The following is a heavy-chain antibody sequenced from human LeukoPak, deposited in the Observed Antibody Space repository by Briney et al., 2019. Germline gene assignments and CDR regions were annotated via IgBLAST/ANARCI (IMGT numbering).Heavy chain of an antibody. D-gene: IGHD3-10*01. CDR1: GATISMDSIY. CDR3: ARGITRVTNYYFDY. V-gene: IGHV4-31*03. CDR2: IYYSGST. J-gene: IGHJ4*02. Sequence: SQTLRLTCTVSGATISMDSIYWSRIRQHPGKGLEWTGYIYYSGSTYYNPSLKSRVTMSVDTSKTQFSLKLSSVTAADTAVYYCARGITRVTNYYFDYWGQGTLVTASS.